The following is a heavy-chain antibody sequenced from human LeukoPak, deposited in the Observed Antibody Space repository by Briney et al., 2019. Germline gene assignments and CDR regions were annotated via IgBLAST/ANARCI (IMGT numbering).Heavy chain of an antibody. D-gene: IGHD1-14*01. J-gene: IGHJ4*02. CDR3: AKDPTTISWPGFFDY. CDR1: GFTFSSYG. Sequence: PGGSLRLSCAASGFTFSSYGMHWVRQAPGKGLEWVAFIRYDGSNKYYADSAKGRFTISRDNSKNTLYLQMNSLRAEDTAVYYCAKDPTTISWPGFFDYWGQGTLVTVSS. CDR2: IRYDGSNK. V-gene: IGHV3-30*02.